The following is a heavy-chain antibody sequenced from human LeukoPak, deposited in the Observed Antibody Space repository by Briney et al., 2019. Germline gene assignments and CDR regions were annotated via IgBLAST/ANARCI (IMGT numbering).Heavy chain of an antibody. CDR3: ASLSVVPAAQYNSDAFDI. D-gene: IGHD2-2*01. CDR2: INHSGST. Sequence: SETLSLTCTVSGDSISSYYWSWIRQPPGKGLEWIGEINHSGSTNYNPSLKSRVTISVDTSKNQFSLKLSSVTAADTAVYYCASLSVVPAAQYNSDAFDIWGQGTMVTVSS. V-gene: IGHV4-34*01. CDR1: GDSISSYY. J-gene: IGHJ3*02.